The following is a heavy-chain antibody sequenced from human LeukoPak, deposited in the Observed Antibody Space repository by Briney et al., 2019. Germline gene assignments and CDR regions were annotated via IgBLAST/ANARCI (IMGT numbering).Heavy chain of an antibody. CDR3: ARDLRGVVAVVSPNWFDP. CDR2: ISSSSSYI. CDR1: GFTFSSYS. V-gene: IGHV3-21*01. J-gene: IGHJ5*02. Sequence: GGSLRLSCAASGFTFSSYSMNWVRQAPGKGLEWVSSISSSSSYIYYADSVKGRFTISRDNAKNSLYLQMNSLRAEDTAVYYCARDLRGVVAVVSPNWFDPWGQGTLVTVSS. D-gene: IGHD2-15*01.